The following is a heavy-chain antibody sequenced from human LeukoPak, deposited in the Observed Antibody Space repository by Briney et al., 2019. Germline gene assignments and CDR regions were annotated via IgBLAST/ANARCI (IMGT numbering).Heavy chain of an antibody. D-gene: IGHD1-26*01. J-gene: IGHJ4*02. CDR1: GFTFSSYG. CDR2: ISFDGSSQ. V-gene: IGHV3-30*18. CDR3: AKPPEVGATVGYFDY. Sequence: GGSLRLSCAAAGFTFSSYGMHRVRQAPGKGLEWVALISFDGSSQYYADSVKGRFTISRDNSKNTLYLQMNSLRAEDTAVYYCAKPPEVGATVGYFDYWGQGTLVTVSS.